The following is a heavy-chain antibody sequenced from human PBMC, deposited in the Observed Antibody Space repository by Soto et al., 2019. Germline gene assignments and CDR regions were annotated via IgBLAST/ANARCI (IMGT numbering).Heavy chain of an antibody. Sequence: QGQLVQSGAEVKKHGASVKVSCKVSGYTLTELSMHWVRQAPGKGLEGMGGFDPEDGETIYAQKFQGRVTMTEDTSTDPADRELSSWRSEDKAVYYFATGAQGLSHGMEVWGQGTQVTVSS. J-gene: IGHJ6*02. CDR2: FDPEDGET. CDR3: ATGAQGLSHGMEV. D-gene: IGHD2-15*01. CDR1: GYTLTELS. V-gene: IGHV1-24*01.